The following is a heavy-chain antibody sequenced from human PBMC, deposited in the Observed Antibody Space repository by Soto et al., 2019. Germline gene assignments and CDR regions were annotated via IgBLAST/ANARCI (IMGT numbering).Heavy chain of an antibody. CDR3: ARVSMVHDWFDP. CDR2: INAGNGNT. Sequence: ASVKVSCKASGYTFTNYAMHWVRQAPGQRLEWMGWINAGNGNTKYSQKFQGRVTITRDTSASTAYMELSSLRSDDTAVYYCARVSMVHDWFDPWGQGTLVTVSS. D-gene: IGHD3-10*01. V-gene: IGHV1-3*01. J-gene: IGHJ5*02. CDR1: GYTFTNYA.